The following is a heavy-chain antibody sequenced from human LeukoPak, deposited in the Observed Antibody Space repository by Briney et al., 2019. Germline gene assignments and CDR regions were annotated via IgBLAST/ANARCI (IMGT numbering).Heavy chain of an antibody. D-gene: IGHD1-26*01. J-gene: IGHJ4*02. CDR1: GGSISSYY. V-gene: IGHV4-59*01. Sequence: SETLSLTCTVSGGSISSYYWSWLRQPPGKGLEWIGYIYYSGSTNYNPSLKSRATISVDTSKNQFSLKLSSVTAADTAVYYCARGIVGATHFDYWGQGTLVTVSP. CDR2: IYYSGST. CDR3: ARGIVGATHFDY.